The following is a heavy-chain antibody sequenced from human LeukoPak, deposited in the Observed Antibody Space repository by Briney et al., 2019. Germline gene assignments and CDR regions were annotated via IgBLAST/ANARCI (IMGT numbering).Heavy chain of an antibody. J-gene: IGHJ4*02. CDR3: ARGVGALYNFDY. CDR2: ISTYNGNT. V-gene: IGHV1-18*01. Sequence: ASVKVSCKASGYTFTSYGINWVRQAPGQGLEWMGWISTYNGNTNYAQNLQGRVTMTTDASTSTAYMELRSLRSDDTAVYYCARGVGALYNFDYWGQGTLVTVSS. CDR1: GYTFTSYG. D-gene: IGHD1-26*01.